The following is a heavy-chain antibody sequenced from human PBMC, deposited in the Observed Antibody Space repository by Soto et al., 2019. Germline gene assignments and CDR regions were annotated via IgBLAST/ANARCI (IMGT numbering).Heavy chain of an antibody. D-gene: IGHD2-2*01. CDR3: ARDPGGHYCTSPRCFYFFDH. CDR1: GVTFSNHA. V-gene: IGHV3-23*01. CDR2: ISDSGST. Sequence: EVQLLESGGALVQPGGSLRLSCAASGVTFSNHAMNWVRQAPGNVLEWVSTISDSGSTYYADSVKGRFTISRDNSKNTLYLQMNSLRAEDTAVYYCARDPGGHYCTSPRCFYFFDHWGQGTLVIVSS. J-gene: IGHJ4*02.